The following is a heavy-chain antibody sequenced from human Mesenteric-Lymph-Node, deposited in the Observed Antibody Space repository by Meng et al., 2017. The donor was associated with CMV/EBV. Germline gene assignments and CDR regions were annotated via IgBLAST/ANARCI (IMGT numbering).Heavy chain of an antibody. V-gene: IGHV3-74*01. D-gene: IGHD2-2*01. CDR3: VRMCSSSSGMDF. J-gene: IGHJ4*02. CDR2: ISSDGSST. CDR1: GFTFSSYW. Sequence: GESLKISCAASGFTFSSYWMHWVRQAPGKGLVWVSRISSDGSSTIYADSVKGRFTTSRDNAKNTVVLQMNSLRAEDTAVYYCVRMCSSSSGMDFWGQGTLVTVSS.